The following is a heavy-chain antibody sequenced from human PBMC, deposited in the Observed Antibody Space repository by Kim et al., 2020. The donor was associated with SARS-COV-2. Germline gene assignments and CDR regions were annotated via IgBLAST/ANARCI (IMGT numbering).Heavy chain of an antibody. CDR3: ARGQPLLDYGGNSGYNAEYFQH. CDR1: GGSFSGYY. D-gene: IGHD4-17*01. CDR2: INHSGST. J-gene: IGHJ1*01. Sequence: SETLSLTCAVYGGSFSGYYWSWIRQPPGKGLEWIGEINHSGSTNYNPSLKSRVTISVDTSKNQFSLKLGSVTAADTAVYYCARGQPLLDYGGNSGYNAEYFQHWGQGTLVTVSS. V-gene: IGHV4-34*01.